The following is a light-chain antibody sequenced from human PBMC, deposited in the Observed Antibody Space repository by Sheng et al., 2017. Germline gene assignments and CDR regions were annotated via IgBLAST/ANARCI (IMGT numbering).Light chain of an antibody. V-gene: IGKV4-1*01. J-gene: IGKJ2*01. Sequence: DIVMTQSPDSLAVSLGERATINCKSSQSVLYSSNNKNYLAWYQQKPGQPPKLLIYWASTRESGVPDRFSGIESGTDFTLTISSLQAEDVAVYYCQQHYSAPYTFGQGTKLEI. CDR2: WAS. CDR3: QQHYSAPYT. CDR1: QSVLYSSNNKNY.